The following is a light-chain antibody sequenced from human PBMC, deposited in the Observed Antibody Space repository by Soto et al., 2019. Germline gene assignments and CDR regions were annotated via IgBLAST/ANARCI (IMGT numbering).Light chain of an antibody. CDR3: QHLNSYPLT. J-gene: IGKJ4*01. V-gene: IGKV1-9*01. CDR1: QGISSY. Sequence: DIQLTQSPSFLSASVGDRVTITCQASQGISSYLAWYQQKPGKAPKLLIYAASTLQSGVPSRFSGSGSGTEFTLTISSLQPGDFGQHLNSYPLTFGGGTKVEIK. CDR2: AAS.